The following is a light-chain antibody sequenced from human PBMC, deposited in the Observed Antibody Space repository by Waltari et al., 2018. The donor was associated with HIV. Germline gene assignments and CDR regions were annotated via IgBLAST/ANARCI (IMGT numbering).Light chain of an antibody. Sequence: QSVLTQPPSATGTPGQRVTLSCSGCSSNIGLNHVYWYQQVPGTAPKLLIYRDNQRPPGVPDRFSVSKSGASASLGISGLRSEDEADDYCAAWDDRLSGLFGGGTKVTVL. CDR1: SSNIGLNH. CDR3: AAWDDRLSGL. CDR2: RDN. J-gene: IGLJ2*01. V-gene: IGLV1-47*01.